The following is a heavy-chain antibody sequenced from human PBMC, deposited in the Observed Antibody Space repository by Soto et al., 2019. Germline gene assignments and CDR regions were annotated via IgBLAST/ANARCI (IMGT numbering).Heavy chain of an antibody. V-gene: IGHV5-10-1*01. CDR3: VCSCAQSGGYGNADGCIDV. Sequence: PGESLKISCKGSGYSFTSYWISWVRQMPGKGLEWMGRIDPSDSYTNYSPSFQGHVTISADKSISTAYLQWSSLKASDTAMYYWVCSCAQSGGYGNADGCIDVWGRGTMVTVSS. J-gene: IGHJ6*02. CDR2: IDPSDSYT. D-gene: IGHD3-22*01. CDR1: GYSFTSYW.